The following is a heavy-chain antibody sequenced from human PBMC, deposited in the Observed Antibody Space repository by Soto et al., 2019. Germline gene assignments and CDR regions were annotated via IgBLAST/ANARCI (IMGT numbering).Heavy chain of an antibody. J-gene: IGHJ4*02. CDR1: GGSISSSSYY. CDR3: ARRSEWLRLTYFDY. D-gene: IGHD5-12*01. V-gene: IGHV4-39*01. CDR2: IYYSGST. Sequence: QLQLQESGPGLVKPSETLSLTCTVSGGSISSSSYYWGWIRQPPGQGLEWIGTIYYSGSTYYNPSLKSRVTIAVATSKNRFSLKLSSVTAADTAVYYCARRSEWLRLTYFDYWGQGTLVTVSS.